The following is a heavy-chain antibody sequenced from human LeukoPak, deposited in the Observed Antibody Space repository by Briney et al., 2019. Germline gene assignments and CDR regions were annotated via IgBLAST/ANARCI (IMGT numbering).Heavy chain of an antibody. D-gene: IGHD3-3*01. J-gene: IGHJ4*02. Sequence: SQTLSLTCNVSGGSIRSGDYFWGWIRQPPGKGLEWIAYSFYTGSPYYNPSLKSRVTISVEASKKQFSLKVTSVTAADTAVYYCARDRYDFWSGYLDYWGQGTLVTVSS. CDR2: SFYTGSP. CDR3: ARDRYDFWSGYLDY. V-gene: IGHV4-30-4*08. CDR1: GGSIRSGDYF.